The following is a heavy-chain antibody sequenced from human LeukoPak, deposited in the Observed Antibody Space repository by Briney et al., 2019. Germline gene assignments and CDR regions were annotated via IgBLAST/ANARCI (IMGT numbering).Heavy chain of an antibody. J-gene: IGHJ4*02. V-gene: IGHV4-59*01. CDR2: IYYTGTT. CDR3: ASKSTDHGELRFDY. D-gene: IGHD4-17*01. Sequence: SETLSLTCTISGDSTNTYFWSWIRQPPGKGLEWIGYIYYTGTTNYNPSLKSRVTISVDTSKNQFTLKVNSVTAADTGVYYCASKSTDHGELRFDYWGQGTLVTVSS. CDR1: GDSTNTYF.